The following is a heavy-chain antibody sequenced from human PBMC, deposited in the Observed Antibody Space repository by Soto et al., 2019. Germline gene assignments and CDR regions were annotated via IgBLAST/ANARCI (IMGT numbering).Heavy chain of an antibody. CDR1: GFTFGSYA. CDR3: ATPSLSTGGYSSFDS. V-gene: IGHV3-23*01. CDR2: VTYSGANT. Sequence: GGSLRLSCAASGFTFGSYAMSWVRQAPGKGLEWVSLVTYSGANTYYAGSMTGRFTISRDNSRNTLYLQMSSLRVEDTAVYYCATPSLSTGGYSSFDSWGRGTLVTVSS. D-gene: IGHD1-26*01. J-gene: IGHJ4*02.